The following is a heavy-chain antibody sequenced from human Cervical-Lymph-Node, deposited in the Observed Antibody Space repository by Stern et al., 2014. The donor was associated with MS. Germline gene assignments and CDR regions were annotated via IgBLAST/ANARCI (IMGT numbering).Heavy chain of an antibody. CDR2: IYWDDDT. Sequence: QVTLRESGPPLVIPTQTLTLTCTFSGFLLTTNGVAVGWIRQPPGKALEWLALIYWDDDTRYSPSLKSRLTITKDTSKNQVLLTMTNVEPVDTATYYCAHRDDWQLDFAYWGQGILVTVSS. J-gene: IGHJ4*02. CDR3: AHRDDWQLDFAY. D-gene: IGHD6-6*01. V-gene: IGHV2-5*02. CDR1: GFLLTTNGVA.